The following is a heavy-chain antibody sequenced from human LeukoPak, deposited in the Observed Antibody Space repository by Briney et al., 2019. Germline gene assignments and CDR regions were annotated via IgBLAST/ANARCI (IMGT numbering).Heavy chain of an antibody. Sequence: GGSLRLSCAASGFTFGDYSMSWVRQAPGKGLEWVANIKQDGSEKYYVDSVKGRFTISRDNAKNSLYLQMNSLRAEDTAVYYCAELGITMIGGVWGKGTTVTISS. D-gene: IGHD3-10*02. J-gene: IGHJ6*04. CDR1: GFTFGDYS. V-gene: IGHV3-7*01. CDR2: IKQDGSEK. CDR3: AELGITMIGGV.